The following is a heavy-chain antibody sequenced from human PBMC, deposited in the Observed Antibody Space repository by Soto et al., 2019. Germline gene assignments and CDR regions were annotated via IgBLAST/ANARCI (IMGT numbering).Heavy chain of an antibody. J-gene: IGHJ4*02. CDR1: GGSFSGYY. V-gene: IGHV4-34*01. CDR3: ARGSWALDY. Sequence: SSETLSLTCAVYGGSFSGYYWSWIRQPPGKGLEWIGEINHSGSTNYNPSLKSRVTISVDTSKNQFSLKLSSVTAADTAVYYCARGSWALDYWGQGTLVTVSS. CDR2: INHSGST.